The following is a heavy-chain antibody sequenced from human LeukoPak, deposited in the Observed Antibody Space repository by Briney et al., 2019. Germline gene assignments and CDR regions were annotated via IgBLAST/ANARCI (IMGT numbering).Heavy chain of an antibody. Sequence: PGGSLRLSCAASGFTFSSYGMHWVRQAPGKGLEWVAVISYDGSNKYYADSVKGRFTISRDNSKNTLYLQMNSLRAEDTAVYYCAKDRGGGILVDAFDIWGQGTMVTVSS. CDR2: ISYDGSNK. CDR1: GFTFSSYG. D-gene: IGHD2-15*01. J-gene: IGHJ3*02. V-gene: IGHV3-30*18. CDR3: AKDRGGGILVDAFDI.